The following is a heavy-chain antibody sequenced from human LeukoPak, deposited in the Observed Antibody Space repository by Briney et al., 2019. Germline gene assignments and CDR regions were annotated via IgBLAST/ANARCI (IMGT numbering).Heavy chain of an antibody. CDR3: ARDGVAVTVNWFDP. Sequence: PGGSLRLSCAASGFTFSSYAMSWVRQAPGKGLEWVSSISGNSGRTYYADSVKGRFSISRDNAKNTLYLQMNSLRAEDTAVYYCARDGVAVTVNWFDPWGRGTLVTVSS. V-gene: IGHV3-23*01. CDR2: ISGNSGRT. CDR1: GFTFSSYA. J-gene: IGHJ5*02. D-gene: IGHD6-19*01.